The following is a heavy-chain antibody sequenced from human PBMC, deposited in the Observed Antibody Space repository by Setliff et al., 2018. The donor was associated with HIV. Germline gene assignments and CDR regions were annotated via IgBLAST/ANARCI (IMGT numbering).Heavy chain of an antibody. CDR1: GYTFTSYY. V-gene: IGHV1-46*01. CDR3: ARDHPGIAY. CDR2: VYPSDGST. Sequence: ASVKVSCKASGYTFTSYYMHWVRQAPGQGLEWMGMVYPSDGSTSYAQKFQGRVTMTRDTSTSTVYMELSSLRSEDTAMYYRARDHPGIAYWGQGTMVTVSS. J-gene: IGHJ4*02.